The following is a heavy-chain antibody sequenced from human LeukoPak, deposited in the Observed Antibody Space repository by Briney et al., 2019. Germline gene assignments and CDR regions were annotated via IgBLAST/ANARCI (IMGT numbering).Heavy chain of an antibody. J-gene: IGHJ4*02. CDR1: GGSISSYY. V-gene: IGHV4-59*01. D-gene: IGHD2-2*02. Sequence: SETLSVTCTVSGGSISSYYWSWIRQPPGKGLEWIGYIYYSGSTNYNPSLKSRVTISVDTSKNQFSLKLSSVTAADTAVYYCARVVSRLLYGAGDYWGQGTLVTVSS. CDR2: IYYSGST. CDR3: ARVVSRLLYGAGDY.